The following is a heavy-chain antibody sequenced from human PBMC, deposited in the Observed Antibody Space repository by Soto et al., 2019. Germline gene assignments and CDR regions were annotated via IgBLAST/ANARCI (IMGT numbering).Heavy chain of an antibody. CDR3: ARGGGYDAFDY. Sequence: QLQLHESGSGLVKPSQTLSLTCTVSGASITYGGYSWSWIRQTPGKGLEWIGYINHLETTFYNPSFESRLSLSIDRAKNQFSLNLNSMSAADRAVYFCARGGGYDAFDYWGQGILVTVSS. V-gene: IGHV4-30-2*01. D-gene: IGHD5-12*01. CDR1: GASITYGGYS. CDR2: INHLETT. J-gene: IGHJ4*02.